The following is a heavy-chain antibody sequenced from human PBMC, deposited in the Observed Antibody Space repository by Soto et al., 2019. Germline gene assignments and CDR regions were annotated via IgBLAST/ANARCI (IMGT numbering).Heavy chain of an antibody. J-gene: IGHJ6*02. CDR2: IIPIFGTA. Sequence: QVQLVQSGAEVKKPGSSVKVSCKASGGTFSSYAISWVRQAPGQGLEWMGGIIPIFGTANYAQKFQGRVTITADESKSTAYMELSSLRSEDTAVYYCARTEDIVVVPAGHYYYGMDVWGQGTTVTVSS. CDR1: GGTFSSYA. D-gene: IGHD2-2*01. V-gene: IGHV1-69*01. CDR3: ARTEDIVVVPAGHYYYGMDV.